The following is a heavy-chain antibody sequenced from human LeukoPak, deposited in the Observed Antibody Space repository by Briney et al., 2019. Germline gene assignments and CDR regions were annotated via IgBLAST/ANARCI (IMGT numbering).Heavy chain of an antibody. D-gene: IGHD3-10*01. J-gene: IGHJ6*02. Sequence: GRSLRLSCAASGFTFSSYGMHWVRQAPGKGLEWVAVIWYDGSNKYYADSVKGRFTISRDNSKNTLYLQMNSLRAEDTAVYYCARGSYRFGELFPSNYYYGMDVWGQGTTVTVSS. CDR3: ARGSYRFGELFPSNYYYGMDV. CDR1: GFTFSSYG. V-gene: IGHV3-33*01. CDR2: IWYDGSNK.